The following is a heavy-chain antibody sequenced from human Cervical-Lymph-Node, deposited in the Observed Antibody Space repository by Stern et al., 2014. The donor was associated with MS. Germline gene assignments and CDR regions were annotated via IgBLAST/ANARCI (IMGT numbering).Heavy chain of an antibody. D-gene: IGHD3-3*01. CDR3: AKGSGGSGYYPVALDY. CDR1: GFTFDDYA. V-gene: IGHV3-9*01. J-gene: IGHJ4*02. Sequence: EVQLVESGGGLVQPGRSLRLSWAASGFTFDDYAMHWVRQAPGKGLEWVSGITWKSVSVGYADSVKGRFTISRDNAKNSLYLQMNSLRGDDTALYYCAKGSGGSGYYPVALDYWGQGTLVTVSS. CDR2: ITWKSVSV.